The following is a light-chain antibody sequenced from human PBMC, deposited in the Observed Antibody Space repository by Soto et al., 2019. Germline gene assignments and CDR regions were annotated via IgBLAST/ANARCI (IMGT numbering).Light chain of an antibody. CDR2: EVS. CDR3: SSYTSSRAYV. V-gene: IGLV2-14*01. CDR1: SSDVGGYNY. Sequence: QSALTQPASVSGSPGQSITISCTGTSSDVGGYNYVSWYQQQSGKAPKLMIHEVSNRPSGVSSRFSGSKSGNTASLTISGLQDEDEDDYYCSSYTSSRAYVFGIGTKLTVL. J-gene: IGLJ1*01.